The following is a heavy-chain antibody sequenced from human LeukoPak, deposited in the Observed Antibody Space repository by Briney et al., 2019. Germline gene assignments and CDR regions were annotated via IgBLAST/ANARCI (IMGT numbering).Heavy chain of an antibody. V-gene: IGHV3-9*01. CDR3: AKDMSIAAAGRLDV. CDR1: GFTFSSYA. CDR2: ISWNSGSI. D-gene: IGHD6-13*01. Sequence: GGSLRLSCAASGFTFSSYAMSWVRQAPGKGLEWVSGISWNSGSIGYADSVKGRFTISRDNAKNSLYLQMNSLRAEDTALYYCAKDMSIAAAGRLDVWGKGTTVTVSS. J-gene: IGHJ6*04.